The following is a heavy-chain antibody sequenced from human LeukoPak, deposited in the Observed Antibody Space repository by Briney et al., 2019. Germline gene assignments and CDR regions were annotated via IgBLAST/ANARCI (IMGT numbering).Heavy chain of an antibody. CDR3: ARDPKDSSGYWHGLDDY. CDR2: ISAYNGNT. Sequence: ASVKVCCKASGYTFTSYGISWVRQAPGQGLEWMGWISAYNGNTNYAQKLQGRVTMTTDTSTSTAYMELRSLRSDDTAVYYCARDPKDSSGYWHGLDDYWGQGTLVTVSS. CDR1: GYTFTSYG. J-gene: IGHJ4*02. D-gene: IGHD3-22*01. V-gene: IGHV1-18*01.